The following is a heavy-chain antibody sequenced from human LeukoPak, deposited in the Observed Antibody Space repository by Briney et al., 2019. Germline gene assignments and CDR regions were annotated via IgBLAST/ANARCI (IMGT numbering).Heavy chain of an antibody. J-gene: IGHJ5*02. D-gene: IGHD2-15*01. Sequence: GGSLRLSCAASGFTFSSYWMSLVRQAPGKGLEWVANIKQDGSEKYYVDSVKGRFTISRDNAKNSLYLQMNSLRAEDTAVYYCARDQRIVVVIGPTIWFDPWGQGTLVTVSS. CDR2: IKQDGSEK. CDR3: ARDQRIVVVIGPTIWFDP. CDR1: GFTFSSYW. V-gene: IGHV3-7*01.